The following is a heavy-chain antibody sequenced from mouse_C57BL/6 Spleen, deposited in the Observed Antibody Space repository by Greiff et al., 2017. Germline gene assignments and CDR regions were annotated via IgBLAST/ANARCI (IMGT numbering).Heavy chain of an antibody. V-gene: IGHV1-64*01. Sequence: QVQLQQPGAELVKPGASVKLSCKASGYTFTSYWMHWVKQRPGQGLEWIGMIHPNSGSTNYNEKFKSKATLTVDKSSSTAYMQLSSLTSEDSAVYYWARRRVTTVGANYYAMDYWGQGTSGTVSS. J-gene: IGHJ4*01. D-gene: IGHD1-1*01. CDR1: GYTFTSYW. CDR3: ARRRVTTVGANYYAMDY. CDR2: IHPNSGST.